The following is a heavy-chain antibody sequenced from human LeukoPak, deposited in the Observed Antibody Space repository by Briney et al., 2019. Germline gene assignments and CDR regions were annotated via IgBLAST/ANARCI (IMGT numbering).Heavy chain of an antibody. Sequence: SETLSLTCAVYGGSLSGYYWSWIRQPPGKGLEWIGEINHSGSTNYNPSLKSRVTISVDTSKNQFSLKLSSVTAADTAVYYCARNIAVAQFDYWGQGTLVTVSS. D-gene: IGHD6-19*01. CDR3: ARNIAVAQFDY. V-gene: IGHV4-34*01. J-gene: IGHJ4*02. CDR1: GGSLSGYY. CDR2: INHSGST.